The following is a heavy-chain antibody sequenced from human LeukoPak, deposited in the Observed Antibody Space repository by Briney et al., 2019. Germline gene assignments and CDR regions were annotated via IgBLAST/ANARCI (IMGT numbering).Heavy chain of an antibody. CDR2: ISSYGSNK. J-gene: IGHJ6*02. CDR1: GFTFSSYG. D-gene: IGHD6-19*01. V-gene: IGHV3-30*18. CDR3: AKAIGGYSSGQPGMDV. Sequence: PGGPLRLSCAASGFTFSSYGMHWVRQAPGKGLELVSGISSYGSNKYEADSVKGRFTTSRDNSKNTLYLQMNSLRAEDTAGYYCAKAIGGYSSGQPGMDVWGQGTTVTVSS.